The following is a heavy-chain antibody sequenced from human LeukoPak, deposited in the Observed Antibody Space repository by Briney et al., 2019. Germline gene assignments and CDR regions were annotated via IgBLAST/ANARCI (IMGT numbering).Heavy chain of an antibody. Sequence: SETLSLTCAVSGYSISSGYYWGWIRQPPRKGLDWLGSIYHNGNTYYNPSLKSLVTISVDTSKNEFSLKLSSVTAADTAVYYCARAYHSSWYLNWFDPWGQGTLVTVSS. D-gene: IGHD6-13*01. CDR3: ARAYHSSWYLNWFDP. CDR2: IYHNGNT. V-gene: IGHV4-38-2*01. J-gene: IGHJ5*02. CDR1: GYSISSGYY.